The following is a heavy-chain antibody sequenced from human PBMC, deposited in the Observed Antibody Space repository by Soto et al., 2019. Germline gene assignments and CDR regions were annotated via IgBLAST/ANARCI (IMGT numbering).Heavy chain of an antibody. CDR3: ARLPQPPSPVYFQH. CDR2: IIPIFGTA. J-gene: IGHJ1*01. V-gene: IGHV1-69*01. Sequence: QVQLVQSGAEVKQPGSSVKVSCKASGGTFSSYAISWVRQAPGQGLEWMGGIIPIFGTANYAQKFQGRVTITADESTSTAYMELSSLRSEDTAGYYWARLPQPPSPVYFQHWGQGTLVTVSS. CDR1: GGTFSSYA.